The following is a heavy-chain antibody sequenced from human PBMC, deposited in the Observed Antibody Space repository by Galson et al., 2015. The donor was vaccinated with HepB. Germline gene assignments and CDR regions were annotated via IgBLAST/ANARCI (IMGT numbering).Heavy chain of an antibody. D-gene: IGHD3-22*01. V-gene: IGHV3-30*18. Sequence: SLRLSCAASGFTFSSYGMHWVRQAPGKGLEWVAVISYDGSNKYYADSVKGRFTISRDNSKNTLYLQMNCLRAEDTAVYYCAKGTPHDSSGYYISSWGQGTLVTVSS. J-gene: IGHJ4*02. CDR2: ISYDGSNK. CDR3: AKGTPHDSSGYYISS. CDR1: GFTFSSYG.